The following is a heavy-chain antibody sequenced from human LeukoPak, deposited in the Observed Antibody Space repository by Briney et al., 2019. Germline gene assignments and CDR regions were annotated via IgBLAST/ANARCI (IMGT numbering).Heavy chain of an antibody. CDR2: INPSGGST. CDR3: ARALTLDKYFQH. V-gene: IGHV1-46*01. J-gene: IGHJ1*01. D-gene: IGHD1-14*01. CDR1: GYTFTSYG. Sequence: GASVKVSCKASGYTFTSYGISWVRQAPGQGLEWMGIINPSGGSTSYAQKFQGRVTMTRDTSTSTVYMELSSLRSEDTAVYYCARALTLDKYFQHWGQGTLVTVSS.